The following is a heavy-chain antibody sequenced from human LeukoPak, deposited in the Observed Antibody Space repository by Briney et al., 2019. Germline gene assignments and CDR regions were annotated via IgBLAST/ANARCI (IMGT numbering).Heavy chain of an antibody. Sequence: SETLSLTCTVSGGSISSSGYYWGWIRQPPGKGLEWVGSVYYTGSTFYNPSLKSRVATSVDTSKNHFSLNLSSVTAADTAVYYCARHRGRYYDSGSYYYFDYWGQGTLVTVSS. J-gene: IGHJ4*02. CDR2: VYYTGST. D-gene: IGHD3-10*01. CDR3: ARHRGRYYDSGSYYYFDY. V-gene: IGHV4-39*02. CDR1: GGSISSSGYY.